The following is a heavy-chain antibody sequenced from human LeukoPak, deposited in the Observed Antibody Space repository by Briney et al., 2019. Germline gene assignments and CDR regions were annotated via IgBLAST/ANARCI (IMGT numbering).Heavy chain of an antibody. D-gene: IGHD6-6*01. CDR3: ARGVVAARFWFDP. J-gene: IGHJ5*02. V-gene: IGHV4-59*01. Sequence: SETLSLTCTVSGGSISTYYWSWIRQPPGKGLEWIGYIYYSGSTNYNPSLKSRVTISVDTSKNQFSLKLSSVTAADTAVYYCARGVVAARFWFDPWGQGTLVTVSS. CDR1: GGSISTYY. CDR2: IYYSGST.